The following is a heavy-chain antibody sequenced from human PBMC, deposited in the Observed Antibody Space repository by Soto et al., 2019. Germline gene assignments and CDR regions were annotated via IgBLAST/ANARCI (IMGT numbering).Heavy chain of an antibody. J-gene: IGHJ4*02. D-gene: IGHD3-9*01. V-gene: IGHV3-48*03. Sequence: SGGSLRLSCAASGLTFTGYEINWVRQSPGKGLEWVAYISSSGATIYYTESVRGRFTISRDNAKNSVYLQMNSLRAEDTAVYYCARAELRYFDWSPSTYWGQGTPVTVSS. CDR2: ISSSGATI. CDR3: ARAELRYFDWSPSTY. CDR1: GLTFTGYE.